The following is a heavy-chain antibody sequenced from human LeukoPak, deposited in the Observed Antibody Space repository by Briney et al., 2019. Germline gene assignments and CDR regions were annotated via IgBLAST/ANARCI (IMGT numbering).Heavy chain of an antibody. CDR2: INHSGST. J-gene: IGHJ2*01. V-gene: IGHV4-34*01. CDR1: GGSFSGYY. D-gene: IGHD3-10*01. CDR3: ARQGVVPNKAGWYFDL. Sequence: LETLSLTCAVYGGSFSGYYWSWIRQPPGKGLEWIGEINHSGSTNYNPSLKSRVTISVDTSKNQFSLKLSSVTAADTAVYYCARQGVVPNKAGWYFDLWGRGALVTVSS.